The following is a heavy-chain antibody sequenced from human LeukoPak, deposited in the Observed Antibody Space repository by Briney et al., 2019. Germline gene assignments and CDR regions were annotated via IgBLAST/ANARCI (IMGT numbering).Heavy chain of an antibody. Sequence: GGSLRLSCAASGFTFSDYYMSWIRQAPGKGLEWVSYISTGGSTIYYVDSVKGRFTISRDNSKNTLYLQMNSLRAEDTAVYYCAKDTLRYNWNYVYYFDYWGQGTLVTVSS. V-gene: IGHV3-11*01. CDR1: GFTFSDYY. J-gene: IGHJ4*02. CDR2: ISTGGSTI. D-gene: IGHD1-7*01. CDR3: AKDTLRYNWNYVYYFDY.